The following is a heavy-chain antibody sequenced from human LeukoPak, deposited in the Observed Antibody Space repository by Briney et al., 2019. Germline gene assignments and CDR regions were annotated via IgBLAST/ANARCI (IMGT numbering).Heavy chain of an antibody. V-gene: IGHV4-34*01. CDR1: GGSFSGYY. D-gene: IGHD5-18*01. J-gene: IGHJ4*02. CDR2: INHSGST. Sequence: SETLSLTCAVYGGSFSGYYWSWIRQPPGKGLEWIGEINHSGSTNYNPSLKSRVTISVDTSKTQFSLKLSSVTAADTAVYYCARADTAMVSRYFDYWGQGTLVTVSS. CDR3: ARADTAMVSRYFDY.